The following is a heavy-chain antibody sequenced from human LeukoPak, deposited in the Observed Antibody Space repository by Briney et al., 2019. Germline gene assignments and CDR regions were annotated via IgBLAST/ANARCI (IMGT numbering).Heavy chain of an antibody. CDR1: GGSISNSSYY. Sequence: PSETLSLTCTVSGGSISNSSYYWGWIRQPPGKGLEWIGSIYYSGSTYYNPSFKSRVTISEDTSKNQFSLKLSSVTAAETAVYYCARHSSGWYYFDYWGQGTLVTVSS. J-gene: IGHJ4*02. V-gene: IGHV4-39*01. CDR2: IYYSGST. D-gene: IGHD6-19*01. CDR3: ARHSSGWYYFDY.